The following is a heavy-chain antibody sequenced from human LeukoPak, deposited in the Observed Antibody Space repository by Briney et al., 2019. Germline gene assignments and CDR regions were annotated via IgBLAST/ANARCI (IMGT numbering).Heavy chain of an antibody. Sequence: PVGSLRLSCAASGFTFSSYEMNWLRQAPGNGLDWVSYISSSCSTIYYADSVKGRFTISRDNAKNSLYLQMNSLRAEDTAVYYCAELGITMIGGVWGKGTTVTISS. CDR3: AELGITMIGGV. D-gene: IGHD3-10*02. CDR2: ISSSCSTI. V-gene: IGHV3-48*03. CDR1: GFTFSSYE. J-gene: IGHJ6*04.